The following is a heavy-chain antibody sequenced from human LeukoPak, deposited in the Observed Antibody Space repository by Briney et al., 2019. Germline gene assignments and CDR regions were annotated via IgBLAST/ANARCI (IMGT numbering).Heavy chain of an antibody. D-gene: IGHD5-18*01. V-gene: IGHV1-2*02. CDR3: ARQRYTAMVKGTLNY. CDR1: GYTFTGYY. Sequence: ASVKVSCKASGYTFTGYYMHWVRRAPGQGLEWMGWINPNSGGTNYAQKFQGRVTMTRDTSVSTAYMELSRLRSDDTAVYYCARQRYTAMVKGTLNYWGQGTLVTVSS. J-gene: IGHJ4*02. CDR2: INPNSGGT.